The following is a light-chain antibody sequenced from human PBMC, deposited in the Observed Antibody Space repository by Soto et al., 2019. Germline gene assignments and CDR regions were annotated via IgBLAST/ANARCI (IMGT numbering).Light chain of an antibody. CDR3: LLFFGVSQGV. V-gene: IGLV7-43*01. CDR1: TGAVTSGHW. Sequence: QAVVTQEPSLTVSPGGTVTLTCASSTGAVTSGHWPNWFQQKPGQAPRSLIYNTSNKHSWTPARFSGSLLGGKAALTLSGVQPEDEAEYYCLLFFGVSQGVFGTGTKVTVL. J-gene: IGLJ1*01. CDR2: NTS.